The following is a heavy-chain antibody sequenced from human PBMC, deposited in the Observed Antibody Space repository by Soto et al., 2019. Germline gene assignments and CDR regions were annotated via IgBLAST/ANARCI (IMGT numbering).Heavy chain of an antibody. CDR3: ARWLGYGPHFDY. Sequence: SETLSLTCTVSGGSISSYYWSWIRQPPGKGLEWIGYSYYSGSTNYNPSLKSRVTISVDTSKNQFSLKLSSVTAADTAVYYCARWLGYGPHFDYWGQGTLVTVSS. D-gene: IGHD5-12*01. J-gene: IGHJ4*02. CDR2: SYYSGST. CDR1: GGSISSYY. V-gene: IGHV4-59*08.